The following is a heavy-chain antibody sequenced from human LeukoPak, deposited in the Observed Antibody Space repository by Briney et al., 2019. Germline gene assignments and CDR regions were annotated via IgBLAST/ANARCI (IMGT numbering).Heavy chain of an antibody. J-gene: IGHJ3*02. CDR3: AKILAYCGGDCYPHDAFDI. CDR2: ISGSGGST. D-gene: IGHD2-21*02. CDR1: GFTFSRYW. Sequence: GGSLRLSCAASGFTFSRYWMHWVRQAPGKGLEWVSAISGSGGSTYYADSVKGRFTISRDNSKNTLYLQMNSLRAEDTAVYYCAKILAYCGGDCYPHDAFDIWGQGTMVTVSS. V-gene: IGHV3-23*01.